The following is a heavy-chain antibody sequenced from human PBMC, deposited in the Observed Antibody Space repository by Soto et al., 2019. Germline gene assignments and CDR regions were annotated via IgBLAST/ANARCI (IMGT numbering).Heavy chain of an antibody. CDR3: ARRYGYYFDY. Sequence: XVQLQESXXXXXKPSETLSLTCTVSGGSISSYYWSWIRQPPGKGLEWIGYIYYSGSTNYNPSLKSRVTISVDTSKNQLSLKLSSVTAADTAVYYCARRYGYYFDYWGQGTLVTVSS. V-gene: IGHV4-59*08. D-gene: IGHD4-17*01. J-gene: IGHJ4*02. CDR2: IYYSGST. CDR1: GGSISSYY.